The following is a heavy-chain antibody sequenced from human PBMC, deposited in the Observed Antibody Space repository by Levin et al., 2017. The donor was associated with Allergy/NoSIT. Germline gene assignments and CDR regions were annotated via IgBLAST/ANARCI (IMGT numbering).Heavy chain of an antibody. V-gene: IGHV3-23*01. D-gene: IGHD2-15*01. CDR2: ISSSGATS. Sequence: PGGSLRLSCAASGFSFNIYPMNWVRQAPGKGLEWVSAISSSGATSYYADSVKGRFTSSRDNSKNTLYLQMSSLRADDTAVYYCATDGAVGSCSGGSCYDYWGQGTLVTVSS. J-gene: IGHJ4*02. CDR1: GFSFNIYP. CDR3: ATDGAVGSCSGGSCYDY.